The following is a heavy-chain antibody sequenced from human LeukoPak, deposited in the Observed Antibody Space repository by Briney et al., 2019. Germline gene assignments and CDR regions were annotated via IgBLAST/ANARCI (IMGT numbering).Heavy chain of an antibody. J-gene: IGHJ4*02. CDR1: GFTFSSYG. CDR2: IWYDGSNK. V-gene: IGHV3-33*01. D-gene: IGHD3-9*01. CDR3: ARDNDILTGCPDY. Sequence: GSSLRLSCAASGFTFSSYGMHWVRQAPGQGLEWVAVIWYDGSNKYYADSVKGRFTISRDNSKNTLYLQMNSLRAEDTAVYYCARDNDILTGCPDYWGQGTLVTVSS.